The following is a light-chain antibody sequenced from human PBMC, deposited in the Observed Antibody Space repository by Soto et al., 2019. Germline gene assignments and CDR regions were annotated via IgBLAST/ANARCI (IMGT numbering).Light chain of an antibody. J-gene: IGKJ1*01. Sequence: EIVLTQSPATLSLSPGERASLSCRASQNISSYLAWCQQRPGQVPRLLIYGASKRATAIPARFSGSGSATDFTLTISSLEPEDFAVYYCQQRTNSPPWTFGQGTKVDIK. CDR3: QQRTNSPPWT. V-gene: IGKV3-11*01. CDR1: QNISSY. CDR2: GAS.